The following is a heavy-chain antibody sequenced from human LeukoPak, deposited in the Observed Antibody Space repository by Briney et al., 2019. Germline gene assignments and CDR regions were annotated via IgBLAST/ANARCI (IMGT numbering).Heavy chain of an antibody. CDR3: ARDGQVVVGGAIGYFYYYMDV. V-gene: IGHV3-30*04. J-gene: IGHJ6*03. D-gene: IGHD2-2*01. CDR2: LSHDGRDK. Sequence: GRSLRLSCAASGFTLKDYAMYWVRQAPGKGLEWVGVLSHDGRDKYYADSVKGRFTISRDNSKNTLFVQMNNMTTEDTAVYYCARDGQVVVGGAIGYFYYYMDVWGKGTTVTASS. CDR1: GFTLKDYA.